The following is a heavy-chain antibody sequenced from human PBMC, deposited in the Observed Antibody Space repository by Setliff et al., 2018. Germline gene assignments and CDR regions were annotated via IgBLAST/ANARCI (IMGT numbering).Heavy chain of an antibody. Sequence: TLSLTCTVSGDSISSGSYYWTWIRQPAGRGLEWIGHFHTGGSTNYNRSLRSRVSISVDTSKNQFSLKLSSVTAADTATYYCARAGPTVTFFRVLVISWWDPWGQGSLVTVSS. CDR3: ARAGPTVTFFRVLVISWWDP. V-gene: IGHV4-61*09. CDR2: FHTGGST. CDR1: GDSISSGSYY. D-gene: IGHD3-3*01. J-gene: IGHJ5*02.